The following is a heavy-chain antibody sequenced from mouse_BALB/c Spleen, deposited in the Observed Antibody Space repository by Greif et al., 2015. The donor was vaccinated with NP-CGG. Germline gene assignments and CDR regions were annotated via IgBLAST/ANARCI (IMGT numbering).Heavy chain of an antibody. J-gene: IGHJ2*01. Sequence: QVHVKQSGSVLVRPGASVKLSCKASGYTFTSSWMHWAKQRPGQGLEWNGEIHPNSGNINYNEKFKGKATLTVDTSSSTAYVDLSSLTSEDSAVYYCAKSGDYDNSFDYWGQGTTLTVSS. CDR2: IHPNSGNI. CDR1: GYTFTSSW. D-gene: IGHD2-4*01. V-gene: IGHV1S130*01. CDR3: AKSGDYDNSFDY.